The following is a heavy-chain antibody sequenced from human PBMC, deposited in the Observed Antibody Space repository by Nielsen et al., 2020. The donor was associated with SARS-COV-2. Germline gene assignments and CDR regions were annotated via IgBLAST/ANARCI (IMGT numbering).Heavy chain of an antibody. CDR2: VSSSGGST. CDR1: GFTFNIYA. J-gene: IGHJ3*01. D-gene: IGHD3-10*01. V-gene: IGHV3-23*01. Sequence: GGSLRLSCAASGFTFNIYAMAWVHRAPGRGLQWVTGVSSSGGSTYYTDSVKRRFTISRDNSKNTLYLEMHSLRVEDTAVYYCAKDGVVRGDALDLWGQGTMVTVSS. CDR3: AKDGVVRGDALDL.